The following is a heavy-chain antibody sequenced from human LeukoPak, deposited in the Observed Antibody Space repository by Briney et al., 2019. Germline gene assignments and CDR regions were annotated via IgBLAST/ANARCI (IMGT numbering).Heavy chain of an antibody. CDR1: GFTFSSYS. V-gene: IGHV3-21*01. J-gene: IGHJ4*02. D-gene: IGHD3-3*01. Sequence: KAGGSLRLSCAASGFTFSSYSMNWVRQAPGKGLEWVSSISSSSSYIYYADSVKGRFTISRDNAKNSLYLQMNSLRAEDTAVYYCASPFGVVWRVNDYWGQGTLVTVSS. CDR3: ASPFGVVWRVNDY. CDR2: ISSSSSYI.